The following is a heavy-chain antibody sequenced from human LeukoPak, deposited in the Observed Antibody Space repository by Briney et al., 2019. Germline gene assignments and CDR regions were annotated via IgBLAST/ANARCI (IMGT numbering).Heavy chain of an antibody. CDR2: ISTSGTAI. CDR1: GFPFSSYS. CDR3: ARMIDYNYGYAFDY. Sequence: GGSLRLSCAASGFPFSSYSMNWVRQAPGKGLEWLSYISTSGTAIYYADSVKGRSTISRDNAKNSLYLQMNSLRDGDTAVYYCARMIDYNYGYAFDYWGQGTLVTVSS. D-gene: IGHD5-18*01. J-gene: IGHJ4*02. V-gene: IGHV3-48*02.